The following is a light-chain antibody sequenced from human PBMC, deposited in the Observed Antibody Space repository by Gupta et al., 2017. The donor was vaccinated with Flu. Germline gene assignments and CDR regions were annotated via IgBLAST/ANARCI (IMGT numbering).Light chain of an antibody. CDR2: GNS. V-gene: IGLV1-40*01. Sequence: QSVLTQPPSVSGAPGQRVTISCTGSSSNIGAGYAVHWYQQLPGTAPKLLIVGNSNRPSGVTDRFSCSKSGTSASPATTVLQAEDEADDYCQYSDSSLRGLGFGGGTKLTVL. CDR1: SSNIGAGYA. CDR3: QYSDSSLRGLG. J-gene: IGLJ2*01.